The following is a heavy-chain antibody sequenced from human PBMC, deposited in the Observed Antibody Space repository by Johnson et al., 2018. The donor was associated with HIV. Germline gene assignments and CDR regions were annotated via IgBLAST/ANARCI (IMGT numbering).Heavy chain of an antibody. D-gene: IGHD1-26*01. J-gene: IGHJ3*02. Sequence: VQLVESGGGLVQTGGSLKLSCAASGFTFSGSAMHGVRQASGEALEWGGRMRSKANSYATASAAAEDSRFTISSDDAKNTLYLQMNSLRAEDTAVYYCAGWELLLDAFDIWGQGTMVTVSS. V-gene: IGHV3-73*02. CDR3: AGWELLLDAFDI. CDR1: GFTFSGSA. CDR2: MRSKANSYAT.